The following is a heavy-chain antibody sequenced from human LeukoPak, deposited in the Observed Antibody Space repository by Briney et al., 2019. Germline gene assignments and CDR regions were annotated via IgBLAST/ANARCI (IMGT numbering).Heavy chain of an antibody. J-gene: IGHJ3*01. CDR3: AREMGSSSYVLDV. CDR2: INSDGSST. V-gene: IGHV3-74*01. CDR1: GFTFSSYW. Sequence: GGSLRLSCAASGFTFSSYWMHWVRQAPGKGLVWVSRINSDGSSTSYADSVRGRFTISRDNAKNTLLLQVNSLRAEDTGVYYCAREMGSSSYVLDVWGQGTMVTVSS. D-gene: IGHD2-2*01.